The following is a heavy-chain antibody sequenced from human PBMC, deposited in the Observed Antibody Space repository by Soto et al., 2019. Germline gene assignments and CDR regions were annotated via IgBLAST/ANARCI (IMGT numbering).Heavy chain of an antibody. CDR2: IIPIFGTA. Sequence: GASVKVSCKASGGTFSSYAISWVRQAPGQGLEWMGGIIPIFGTANYAQKFQGRVTITADESTSTAYMELSSLRSEDTAVYYCARASNPYYYDSSGYYLTGRYYYYYYGMDVKGQQTTVTVSS. CDR1: GGTFSSYA. CDR3: ARASNPYYYDSSGYYLTGRYYYYYYGMDV. D-gene: IGHD3-22*01. V-gene: IGHV1-69*13. J-gene: IGHJ6*02.